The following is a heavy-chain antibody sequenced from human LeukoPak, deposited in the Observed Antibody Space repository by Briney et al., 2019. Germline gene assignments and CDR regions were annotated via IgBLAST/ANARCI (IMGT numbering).Heavy chain of an antibody. V-gene: IGHV4-59*08. CDR3: ARRVTNRFDP. CDR2: IYYSGST. Sequence: SETLSLTCTVSGGSISSYYWSWIRQPPGKGLEWIGYIYYSGSTNYNPSLKSRVTISVDTSKNQFSLKLSSVTAADTAVYYCARRVTNRFDPWGQGTLVTVSS. J-gene: IGHJ5*02. D-gene: IGHD4-23*01. CDR1: GGSISSYY.